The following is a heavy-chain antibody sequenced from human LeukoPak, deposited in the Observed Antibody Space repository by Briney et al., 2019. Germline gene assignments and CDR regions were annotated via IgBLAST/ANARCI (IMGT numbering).Heavy chain of an antibody. Sequence: SETLSLTCTVSGGSISSGGYYCSWIRQHPGKGLEWIGYIYYSGSTYYKPSLKSRVTISVDTSKNQISLKLSSVTAADTAVYYCARGGAYMDVWGQGTTVTVSS. CDR2: IYYSGST. CDR1: GGSISSGGYY. D-gene: IGHD4/OR15-4a*01. V-gene: IGHV4-31*03. J-gene: IGHJ6*02. CDR3: ARGGAYMDV.